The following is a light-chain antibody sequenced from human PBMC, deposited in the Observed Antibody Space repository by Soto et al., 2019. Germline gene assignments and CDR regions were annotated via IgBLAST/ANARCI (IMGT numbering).Light chain of an antibody. CDR1: QSVSSN. V-gene: IGKV3-15*01. J-gene: IGKJ4*01. CDR3: QQYNNWPPLT. Sequence: EIVLTQSTATRSLSPVERATVCCSPSQSVSSNLVWYQQKPGQAPRLLIYGASSRVTGIPARFSGSGSGTEFTLTISSLQSEDFAVYYCQQYNNWPPLTFGGGTKVDIK. CDR2: GAS.